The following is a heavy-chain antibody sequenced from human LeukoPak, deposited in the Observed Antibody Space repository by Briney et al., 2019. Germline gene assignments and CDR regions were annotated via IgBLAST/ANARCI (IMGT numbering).Heavy chain of an antibody. D-gene: IGHD2-2*01. CDR1: GYTFSGHY. J-gene: IGHJ4*02. Sequence: ASVKVSCKASGYTFSGHYMHWVRQAPGQGLEWMGWINPNSGGTNYAQKFQGRVTMTRDTSISTAYMELSRLRSDDTAAYYCASSIVYCSSTSCYFNWGQGTLVTVSS. CDR3: ASSIVYCSSTSCYFN. V-gene: IGHV1-2*02. CDR2: INPNSGGT.